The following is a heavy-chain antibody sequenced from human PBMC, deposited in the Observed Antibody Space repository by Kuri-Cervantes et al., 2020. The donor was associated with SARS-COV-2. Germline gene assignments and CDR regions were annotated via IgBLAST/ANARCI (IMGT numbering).Heavy chain of an antibody. Sequence: GESLKISCKGSGYSFSTNWIARVRQMPGKGLEWMGVIYPGDSDTRYSPSFQGQVTISADGSINTAYLQWSSLTASDTAMYYWARHSGLEASTAFDFWGQGTLVTVSS. V-gene: IGHV5-51*01. CDR2: IYPGDSDT. D-gene: IGHD1-26*01. CDR3: ARHSGLEASTAFDF. J-gene: IGHJ4*02. CDR1: GYSFSTNW.